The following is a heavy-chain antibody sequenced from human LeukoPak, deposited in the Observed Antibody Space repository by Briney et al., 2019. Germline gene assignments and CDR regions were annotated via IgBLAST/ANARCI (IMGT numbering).Heavy chain of an antibody. CDR2: ISSSSSTI. V-gene: IGHV3-48*01. CDR1: GFTFRSYG. Sequence: PGGSLRLSCAASGFTFRSYGMHWVRQAPGKGLEWVSYISSSSSTIYYADSVKGRFTISRDNAENSLYLQMNSLGAEDTAVYYCAWDDHYNYYYMDVWGKGTTVTVSS. CDR3: AWDDHYNYYYMDV. J-gene: IGHJ6*03.